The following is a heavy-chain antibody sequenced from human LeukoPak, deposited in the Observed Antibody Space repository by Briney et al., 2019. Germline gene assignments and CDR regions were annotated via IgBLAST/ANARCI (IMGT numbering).Heavy chain of an antibody. Sequence: PSETLSLTCTVSGGSIRSGGYYWSRIRQHPGKGLEWIGYIYYSGSTYYNPSLKSRVTISVDTSKNQFSLKLSSVTAADTAVYYCAREVGLATFDYWGQGTLVTVSS. D-gene: IGHD1-1*01. CDR1: GGSIRSGGYY. CDR3: AREVGLATFDY. J-gene: IGHJ4*02. V-gene: IGHV4-31*03. CDR2: IYYSGST.